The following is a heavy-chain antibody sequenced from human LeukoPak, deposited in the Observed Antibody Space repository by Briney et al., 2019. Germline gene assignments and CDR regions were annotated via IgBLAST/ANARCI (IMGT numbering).Heavy chain of an antibody. J-gene: IGHJ6*04. CDR2: INEDGSGK. V-gene: IGHV3-7*01. CDR1: GFTFSNYW. CDR3: ARDDGDV. Sequence: PGGSLRLSCVSSGFTFSNYWVKWVRQAPGKGLEWVASINEDGSGKFSVGSVKDRITISRDNTRNSLDLQINSLTVEDTAIYYCARDDGDVWGTGTTVTVSS.